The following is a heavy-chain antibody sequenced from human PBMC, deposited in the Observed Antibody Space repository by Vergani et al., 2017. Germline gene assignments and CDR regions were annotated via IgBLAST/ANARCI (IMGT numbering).Heavy chain of an antibody. CDR2: ISSSSSDI. Sequence: EVQLVESGGGLVKPGGSLRLSCAASGFTFSSYSMNWVRQAPGKGLEWVSSISSSSSDIYYADSVKGRFTISRDNANNSLYLQMNSLRAEDTAVYYCARVGGSPNVWAYYYYGMDVWGQGTTVTVSS. V-gene: IGHV3-21*01. CDR3: ARVGGSPNVWAYYYYGMDV. CDR1: GFTFSSYS. D-gene: IGHD2-15*01. J-gene: IGHJ6*02.